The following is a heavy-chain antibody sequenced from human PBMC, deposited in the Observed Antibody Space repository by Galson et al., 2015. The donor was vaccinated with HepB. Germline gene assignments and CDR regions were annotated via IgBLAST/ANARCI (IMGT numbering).Heavy chain of an antibody. CDR1: GFTFSSYS. J-gene: IGHJ4*02. CDR3: ARDRDSSGWYGGGDY. Sequence: SLRLSCAASGFTFSSYSMNWVRQAPGKGLEWVSSISSSSSYIYYADSVKGRFTISRDNAKNSLYLQMNSLRAEDTAVYYCARDRDSSGWYGGGDYWGRGTLVTVSS. D-gene: IGHD6-19*01. CDR2: ISSSSSYI. V-gene: IGHV3-21*01.